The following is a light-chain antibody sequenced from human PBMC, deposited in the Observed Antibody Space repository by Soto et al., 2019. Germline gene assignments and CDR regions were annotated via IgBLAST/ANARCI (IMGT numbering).Light chain of an antibody. CDR1: QTISSW. CDR2: KAS. CDR3: QQLHVYPST. J-gene: IGKJ4*01. Sequence: DIQMTQSPSTLSGSVGDRVTITCRASQTISSWLAWYQQKPGKAPNILIYKASTLKSGVPSRFSGSGSGTEFNLTISRLQPEDFATYECQQLHVYPSTFGGGTKVDIK. V-gene: IGKV1-5*03.